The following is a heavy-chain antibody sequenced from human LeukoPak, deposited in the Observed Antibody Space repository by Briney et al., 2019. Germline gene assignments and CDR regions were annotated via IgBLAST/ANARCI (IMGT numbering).Heavy chain of an antibody. Sequence: GGSLRLSCAASGFTFSSYSMNWVRQAPGKGLEWVSSISSSSSYIYYADSVKGRFTISRDNAKNSLYLQMNSLRAEDTAVYYCARDQPYYYDSSGAFDPWGQGTLVTVSS. D-gene: IGHD3-22*01. V-gene: IGHV3-21*01. CDR1: GFTFSSYS. J-gene: IGHJ5*02. CDR2: ISSSSSYI. CDR3: ARDQPYYYDSSGAFDP.